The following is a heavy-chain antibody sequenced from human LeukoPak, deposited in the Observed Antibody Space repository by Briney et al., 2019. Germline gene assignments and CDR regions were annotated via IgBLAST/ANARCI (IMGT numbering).Heavy chain of an antibody. CDR1: GYFFKGYY. Sequence: ASVKVSCKASGYFFKGYYMHWVRQAPGQGLEWMGIINPSGGSTSYAQKFQGRVTMTRDMSTSTVYMELSSLRSDDTAVYYCASTGAVAPRGYYYYYMDVWGKGTTVTVSS. V-gene: IGHV1-46*02. CDR3: ASTGAVAPRGYYYYYMDV. J-gene: IGHJ6*03. D-gene: IGHD6-19*01. CDR2: INPSGGST.